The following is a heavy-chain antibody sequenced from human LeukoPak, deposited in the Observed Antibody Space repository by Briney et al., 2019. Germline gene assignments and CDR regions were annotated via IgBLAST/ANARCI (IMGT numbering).Heavy chain of an antibody. Sequence: GGSLRLSCAASGFTFSSSAMHWVRQAPGKGLEWLAVFSRDGINTYYTDSVKGRFTISRDNSKNIFYLQMNSLRIEDMAIYYCATGKLDASGFDFMLPFWGQGTLVSVSS. J-gene: IGHJ4*02. CDR1: GFTFSSSA. V-gene: IGHV3-30*10. CDR2: FSRDGINT. CDR3: ATGKLDASGFDFMLPF. D-gene: IGHD5-12*01.